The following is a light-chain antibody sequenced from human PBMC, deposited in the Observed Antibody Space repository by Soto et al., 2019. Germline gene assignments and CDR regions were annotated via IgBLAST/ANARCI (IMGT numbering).Light chain of an antibody. CDR3: AAWDDNLNGPL. Sequence: QSVLTQPPSLSGTPGQWVTISCSGSNSNIGRYSVNWYQHFPGTAPKILIYSDDERPSGVPDRFSGSKSGTSASLAISGLQSEDEAEYYCAAWDDNLNGPLFGGGTKVTVL. V-gene: IGLV1-44*01. J-gene: IGLJ3*02. CDR2: SDD. CDR1: NSNIGRYS.